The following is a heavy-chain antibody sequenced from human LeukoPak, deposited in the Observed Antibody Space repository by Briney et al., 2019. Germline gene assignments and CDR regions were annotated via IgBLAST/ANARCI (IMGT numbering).Heavy chain of an antibody. CDR2: ISSSSTII. Sequence: GGSLRLSCVASGFTFSSHSMSWVRQAPGKGLEWISYISSSSTIIHYVDSVKGRFTISRDDAKNSLYLQMNSLRAEDMAIYYCAKVPRQHDNWFDPWGQGTLVTVSS. D-gene: IGHD3-9*01. CDR1: GFTFSSHS. V-gene: IGHV3-48*01. CDR3: AKVPRQHDNWFDP. J-gene: IGHJ5*02.